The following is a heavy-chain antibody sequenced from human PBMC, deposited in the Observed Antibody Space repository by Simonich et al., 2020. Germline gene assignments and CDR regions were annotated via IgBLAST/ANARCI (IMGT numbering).Heavy chain of an antibody. J-gene: IGHJ4*02. CDR3: ARLPYY. Sequence: QVQLQESGPGLVKPSETLSLTCTVSGGYISSYYWGWIRQPPGKGLEWIGYIYYSGSTNYNPSLKSRVTISVDTSKNQFSLKLSSVTAADTAVYYCARLPYYWGQGTLVTVSS. CDR1: GGYISSYY. CDR2: IYYSGST. V-gene: IGHV4-59*08.